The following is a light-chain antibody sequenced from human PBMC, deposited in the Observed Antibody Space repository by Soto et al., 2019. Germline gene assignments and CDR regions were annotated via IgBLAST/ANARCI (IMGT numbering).Light chain of an antibody. CDR3: SSYGGNNIDYV. CDR1: STDVGGYNY. Sequence: QSALTQPPSASGSAGQSVTISCTGTSTDVGGYNYVSWYQQHPGKAPKLMIYEVSKRPSGVPDRFSGSKSGNTASLTVSGLQAEDEADYYCSSYGGNNIDYVFGSGTKVKVL. V-gene: IGLV2-8*01. J-gene: IGLJ1*01. CDR2: EVS.